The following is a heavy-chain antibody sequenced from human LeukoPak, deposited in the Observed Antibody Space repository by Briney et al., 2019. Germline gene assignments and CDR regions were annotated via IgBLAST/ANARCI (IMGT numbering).Heavy chain of an antibody. V-gene: IGHV3-23*01. J-gene: IGHJ4*02. CDR2: ISGSGGSI. CDR3: AKVEVRATGLCY. CDR1: GFTFSSYA. Sequence: PGGSLRLSCAASGFTFSSYAMSWVRQAPGKGLEWVSAISGSGGSIYYADSVKGRFTISRDNSKNTLYLQMNSLRAEDTAVYYCAKVEVRATGLCYWGQGTLVTVSS. D-gene: IGHD1-26*01.